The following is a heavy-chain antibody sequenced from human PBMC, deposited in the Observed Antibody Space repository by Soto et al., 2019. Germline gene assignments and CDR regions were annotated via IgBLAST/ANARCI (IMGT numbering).Heavy chain of an antibody. J-gene: IGHJ5*02. V-gene: IGHV3-30-3*01. CDR2: ISYDGSNK. D-gene: IGHD3-10*01. Sequence: GGSLRLSCAASGFTFSSYAMHWVRQAPGKGLEWVAVISYDGSNKYYADSVKGRFTISRDNSKNTLYLQMNSLRAEDTAVYYCAKDRIRPRGPPDPWGQGTLVTVSS. CDR1: GFTFSSYA. CDR3: AKDRIRPRGPPDP.